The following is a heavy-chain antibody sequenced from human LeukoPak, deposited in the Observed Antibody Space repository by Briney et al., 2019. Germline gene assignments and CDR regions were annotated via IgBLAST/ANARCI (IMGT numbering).Heavy chain of an antibody. CDR2: IYYSGST. D-gene: IGHD3-10*01. CDR1: GGSISSYY. Sequence: SETLSLTCTVSGGSISSYYWSWIRQPPGKGLEWIGYIYYSGSTNYNPSLKSRVTISVDRSKNQFSLKLSSVTAADTAVYYCARLYGSGSSNWFDPWGQGTLVTVSS. V-gene: IGHV4-59*12. CDR3: ARLYGSGSSNWFDP. J-gene: IGHJ5*02.